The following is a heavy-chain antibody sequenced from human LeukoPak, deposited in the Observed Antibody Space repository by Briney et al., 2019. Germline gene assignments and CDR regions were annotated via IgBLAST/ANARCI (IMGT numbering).Heavy chain of an antibody. Sequence: SETLSLTCTVAGGSISSNYWSWIRQPPGKGLEWIGYIHNSGSTNYNPSLKSRVTISVDTSKKQFSLKLRSVTAADTAVYYCARCRSYDSSGYCDAVDIWGQGTMVTVSS. J-gene: IGHJ3*02. V-gene: IGHV4-59*01. CDR3: ARCRSYDSSGYCDAVDI. CDR2: IHNSGST. D-gene: IGHD3-22*01. CDR1: GGSISSNY.